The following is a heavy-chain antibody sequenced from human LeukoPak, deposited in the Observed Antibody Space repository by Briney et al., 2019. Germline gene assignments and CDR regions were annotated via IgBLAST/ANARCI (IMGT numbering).Heavy chain of an antibody. J-gene: IGHJ4*02. Sequence: SVKVSCKASGGIFSNFAVTWVRQAPGQGLEWMGRIIPGLDITDYSQNFQGRVTITADKSAATAYMELSSLRSDDTAVYYCASGTGTYYHQGYWGQGTLVTVSS. CDR2: IIPGLDIT. D-gene: IGHD1-26*01. V-gene: IGHV1-69*04. CDR3: ASGTGTYYHQGY. CDR1: GGIFSNFA.